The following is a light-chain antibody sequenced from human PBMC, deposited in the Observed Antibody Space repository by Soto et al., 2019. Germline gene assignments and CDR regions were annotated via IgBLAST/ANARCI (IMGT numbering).Light chain of an antibody. CDR1: QSVGSN. CDR2: GVS. CDR3: QQYNNWLQT. Sequence: DIVMTQSPATLSVSPVEGATLSCMASQSVGSNLAWYQQKPAQAPRLLIYGVSTRATGTPARFSGSGSGTEFTLTISSVQSEDFAVYYCQQYNNWLQTFGQGTKVDIK. J-gene: IGKJ1*01. V-gene: IGKV3-15*01.